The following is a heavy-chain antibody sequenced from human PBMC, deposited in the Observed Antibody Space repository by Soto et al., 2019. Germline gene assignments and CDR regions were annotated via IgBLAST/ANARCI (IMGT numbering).Heavy chain of an antibody. CDR3: ARESGDWPLNWFDP. CDR2: TNLDGSAK. D-gene: IGHD2-21*02. V-gene: IGHV3-7*01. Sequence: GGSLRLSCVASGYTFSSSWVTWFRQAPGKGLEWVANTNLDGSAKYYAESVKGRFAISRDNAKNTLYLQMNGLTAEDTAVYYCARESGDWPLNWFDPWGQGTLVTVSS. CDR1: GYTFSSSW. J-gene: IGHJ5*02.